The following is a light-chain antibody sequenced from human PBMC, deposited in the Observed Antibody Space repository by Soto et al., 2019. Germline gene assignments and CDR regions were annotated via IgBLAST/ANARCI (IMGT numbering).Light chain of an antibody. Sequence: EVVLTQSPGTVSLSPGERVNLSCRASQSVISNYLAWYQQRPGQAPRLLIYAASSRATGIPDRFSGSGSGTDFTLSISRLEPEDFAVYYCQQYGSSLTWTFGQGTKVE. J-gene: IGKJ1*01. CDR1: QSVISNY. CDR2: AAS. CDR3: QQYGSSLTWT. V-gene: IGKV3-20*01.